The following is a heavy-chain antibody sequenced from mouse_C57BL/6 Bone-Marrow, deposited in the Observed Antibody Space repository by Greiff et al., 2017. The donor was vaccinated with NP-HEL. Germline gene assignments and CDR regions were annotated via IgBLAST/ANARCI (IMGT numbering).Heavy chain of an antibody. D-gene: IGHD1-1*01. J-gene: IGHJ1*03. Sequence: EVHLVESEGGLVQPGSSMKLSCTASGFTFSDYYMAWVRQVPEKGLEWVANINYDGSSTYYLDSLKSRFTISRDNAKNILYLQMSSLKSEDTATYYCAGDGYSGSSGRYFDFGGTGTAVTVS. CDR3: AGDGYSGSSGRYFDF. CDR2: INYDGSST. CDR1: GFTFSDYY. V-gene: IGHV5-16*01.